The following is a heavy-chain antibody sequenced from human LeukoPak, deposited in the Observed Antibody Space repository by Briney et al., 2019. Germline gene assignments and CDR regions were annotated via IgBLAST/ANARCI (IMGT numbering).Heavy chain of an antibody. CDR3: ARYLDYGGNSRVFQH. Sequence: SETLSLTCTVSGGSISSSTYYWTWIRQPPGKGLEWIGEINHGGSTNYNPSLKSRVTISIDTSKNQFSLKLSSVTAADTAFYYCARYLDYGGNSRVFQHWGQGTLVTVSS. J-gene: IGHJ1*01. CDR2: INHGGST. D-gene: IGHD4-23*01. CDR1: GGSISSSTYY. V-gene: IGHV4-39*01.